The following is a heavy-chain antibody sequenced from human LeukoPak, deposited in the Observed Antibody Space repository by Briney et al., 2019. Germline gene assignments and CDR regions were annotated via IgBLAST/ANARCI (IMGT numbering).Heavy chain of an antibody. Sequence: GGSLRLSCAASGFTVSNAWMSWVRQAPGKGLEWVGRIKSKTDGCTTDYAAPVKGRFTISRDDSKNPLYLQMNSMKTEDTAVYYCTTRLRYFDWTIYDFDYWGQGTLVTVSS. V-gene: IGHV3-15*01. CDR1: GFTVSNAW. J-gene: IGHJ4*02. CDR3: TTRLRYFDWTIYDFDY. CDR2: IKSKTDGCTT. D-gene: IGHD3-9*01.